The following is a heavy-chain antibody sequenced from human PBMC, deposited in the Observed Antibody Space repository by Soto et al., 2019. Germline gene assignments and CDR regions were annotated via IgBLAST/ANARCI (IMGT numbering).Heavy chain of an antibody. J-gene: IGHJ6*02. CDR2: IYYSGST. V-gene: IGHV4-39*07. CDR1: GGSISSSSYY. Sequence: SETLSLTCPVSGGSISSSSYYWGWIRQPPGKGLEWIGSIYYSGSTYYNPSLKSRVTTSVDTSKNQFSLKLSSVTAADTAVYYCARAPYGDNIVYYYGMDVWGQGTTVTVSS. CDR3: ARAPYGDNIVYYYGMDV. D-gene: IGHD4-17*01.